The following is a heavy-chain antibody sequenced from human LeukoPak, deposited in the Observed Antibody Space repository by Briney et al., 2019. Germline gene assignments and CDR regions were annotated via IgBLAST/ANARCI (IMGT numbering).Heavy chain of an antibody. V-gene: IGHV3-66*02. D-gene: IGHD1-14*01. CDR1: GITLSDFW. J-gene: IGHJ3*02. CDR2: IYSGGST. CDR3: AKDTGFMGYLNAFDI. Sequence: GGSLRLSCAASGITLSDFWFSWVRQAPGKGLEWVSTIYSGGSTNYADSVKGRFTISRDNSKNTLYLQMNSLRAEDTAVYYCAKDTGFMGYLNAFDIWGQGTMVTVSS.